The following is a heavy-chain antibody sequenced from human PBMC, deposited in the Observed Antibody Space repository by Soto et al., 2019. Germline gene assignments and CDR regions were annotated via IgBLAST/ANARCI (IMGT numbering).Heavy chain of an antibody. CDR2: IRSKAYGGTT. CDR1: GFTFGDYA. J-gene: IGHJ6*02. V-gene: IGHV3-49*04. CDR3: TREVWRDFWSGYRRMDV. Sequence: HPGGSLRLSCTASGFTFGDYAMSWVRQAPGKGLEWVGFIRSKAYGGTTEYAASVKGRFTISRDDSKSIAYLQMNSLKTEDTAVYYCTREVWRDFWSGYRRMDVWGQGTTVTVSS. D-gene: IGHD3-3*01.